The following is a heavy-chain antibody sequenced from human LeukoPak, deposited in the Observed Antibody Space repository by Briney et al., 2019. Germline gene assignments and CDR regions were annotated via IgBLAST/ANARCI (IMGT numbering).Heavy chain of an antibody. CDR2: IYYSGST. CDR3: ARDLKDSSVYYGMDV. Sequence: SQTLSLTCTVSGGSIGSDDYYWSWIRQPPGKGLEWIGCIYYSGSTNYNPSLKSRVTISVDTSKNQFSLKLSSVTAADTAVYYCARDLKDSSVYYGMDVWGQGTTVTVSS. CDR1: GGSIGSDDYY. V-gene: IGHV4-30-4*01. J-gene: IGHJ6*02. D-gene: IGHD6-6*01.